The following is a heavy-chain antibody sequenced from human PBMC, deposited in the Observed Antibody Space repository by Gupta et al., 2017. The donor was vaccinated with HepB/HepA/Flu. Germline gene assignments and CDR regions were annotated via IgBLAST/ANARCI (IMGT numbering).Heavy chain of an antibody. D-gene: IGHD6-25*01. CDR3: ARGGSASFDF. CDR2: VKEEGSYK. Sequence: EVQLVESGGGLVQPGGSLSLPCGASGFSFGYYTMYWFRQAPGKGLQWVASVKEEGSYKYRVDSVKGRFTISRDNAKNSVNLQMNSLRADDTAVYYCARGGSASFDFWGQGTMVTVSS. V-gene: IGHV3-7*04. J-gene: IGHJ3*01. CDR1: GFSFGYYT.